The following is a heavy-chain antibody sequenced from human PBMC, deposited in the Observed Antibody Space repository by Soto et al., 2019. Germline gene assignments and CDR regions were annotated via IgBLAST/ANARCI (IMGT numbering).Heavy chain of an antibody. V-gene: IGHV3-21*01. J-gene: IGHJ4*02. CDR2: VSFDSNYI. Sequence: GGSLRLSCAASGFTFSSYSMNWVRQAPGRGLEWVSLVSFDSNYIYYADSVKGRFTISRDNAKNSVYLQMNSLRAEDTAVYYCARERGWQLYFDYWGQGALVTVSS. CDR1: GFTFSSYS. D-gene: IGHD6-13*01. CDR3: ARERGWQLYFDY.